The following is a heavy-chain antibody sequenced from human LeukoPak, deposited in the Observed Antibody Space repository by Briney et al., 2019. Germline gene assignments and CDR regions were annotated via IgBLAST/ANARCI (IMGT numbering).Heavy chain of an antibody. CDR1: GGTFSTYA. D-gene: IGHD3-10*01. CDR3: ARVFARGGEISGSYYYY. V-gene: IGHV1-69*05. J-gene: IGHJ4*02. Sequence: GSSVKVSCKASGGTFSTYAVNWVRQAPGQGLEWMGGIIPLFGTANYAQKFPGRVTITTDEYTSTAYMELSSLRSEDTAIYYCARVFARGGEISGSYYYYWGQGTLVTVSS. CDR2: IIPLFGTA.